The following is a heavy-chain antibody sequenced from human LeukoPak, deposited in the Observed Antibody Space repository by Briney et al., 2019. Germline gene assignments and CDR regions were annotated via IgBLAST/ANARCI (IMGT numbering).Heavy chain of an antibody. J-gene: IGHJ4*02. Sequence: VSRINPDGSVTSYADSVKGRFTISRDNAMNTLYLQMNSLRAEDTAVYYCARVPRGSYSFDYWGQGTLVTVSS. D-gene: IGHD1-26*01. V-gene: IGHV3-74*01. CDR3: ARVPRGSYSFDY. CDR2: INPDGSVT.